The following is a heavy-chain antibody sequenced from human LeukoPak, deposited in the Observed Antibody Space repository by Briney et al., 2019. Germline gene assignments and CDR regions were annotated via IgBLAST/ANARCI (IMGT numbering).Heavy chain of an antibody. J-gene: IGHJ4*02. CDR2: IYYTGST. Sequence: PSETLSLTCTVSGGSISSYYWSWIRQPPGKGLEWIGYIYYTGSTNYNPSLKSRVTISVDTSKNQFSLKLGSVTAADTAVYYCARDKRDSSSFDYWGQGTLVTVSS. V-gene: IGHV4-59*01. CDR3: ARDKRDSSSFDY. CDR1: GGSISSYY. D-gene: IGHD6-6*01.